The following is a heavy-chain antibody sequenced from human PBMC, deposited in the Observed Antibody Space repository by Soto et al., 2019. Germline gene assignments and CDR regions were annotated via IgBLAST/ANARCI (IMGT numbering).Heavy chain of an antibody. J-gene: IGHJ4*02. CDR1: GCTFSTYE. CDR3: VRDTMRASAAASLDY. V-gene: IGHV3-48*03. Sequence: PXGSLRLSCAASGCTFSTYEFNWVRQAPGRGLEWISYISVSGNIIKYADSVKGRFTISRDNAENSLHLHMSSLRVDDTAVYFCVRDTMRASAAASLDYWGQGAQVTVSS. D-gene: IGHD6-13*01. CDR2: ISVSGNII.